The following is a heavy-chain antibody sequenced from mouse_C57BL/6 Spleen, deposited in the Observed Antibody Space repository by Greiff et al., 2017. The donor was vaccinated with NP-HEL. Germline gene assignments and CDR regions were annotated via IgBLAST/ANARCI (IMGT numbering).Heavy chain of an antibody. CDR3: AKTGNYEKGAMDY. D-gene: IGHD2-1*01. V-gene: IGHV2-5*01. J-gene: IGHJ4*01. CDR1: GFSLTSYG. CDR2: IWRGGST. Sequence: VMLVESGPGLVQPSQSLSITCTVSGFSLTSYGVHWVRQSPGKGLEWLGVIWRGGSTDYNAAFMSRLSITKDNSKSQVFFKMNSLQADDTAIYYCAKTGNYEKGAMDYWGQGTSVTVSS.